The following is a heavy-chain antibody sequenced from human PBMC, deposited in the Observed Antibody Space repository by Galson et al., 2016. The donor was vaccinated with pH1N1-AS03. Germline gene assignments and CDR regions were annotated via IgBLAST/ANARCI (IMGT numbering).Heavy chain of an antibody. D-gene: IGHD3-9*01. CDR1: GFTFGDYY. CDR3: ARRWYYIWTGCLVDSFDF. Sequence: SLKLSCAASGFTFGDYYMSWIRQAPGKGLEWISCITSSGGSASTIYYSDSGKGRFTITRDNAKNSLYLQLNSLSADDTAFYFCARRWYYIWTGCLVDSFDFWGQGALVTVSS. V-gene: IGHV3-11*01. CDR2: ITSSGGSASTI. J-gene: IGHJ4*02.